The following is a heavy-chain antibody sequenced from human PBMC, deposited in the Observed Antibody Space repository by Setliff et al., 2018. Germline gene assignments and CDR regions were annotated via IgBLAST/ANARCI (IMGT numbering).Heavy chain of an antibody. Sequence: LRLSCVASGFSFSNYWMHWVRQAPGKGLVWVSRIDSDGSVTNYADSVRGRFIISRDNAKNTLYLQMNSLRDEDTAMYYCGSWSVVAAGTDWGQGTLVTVSS. J-gene: IGHJ4*02. V-gene: IGHV3-74*01. CDR2: IDSDGSVT. CDR3: GSWSVVAAGTD. CDR1: GFSFSNYW. D-gene: IGHD2-15*01.